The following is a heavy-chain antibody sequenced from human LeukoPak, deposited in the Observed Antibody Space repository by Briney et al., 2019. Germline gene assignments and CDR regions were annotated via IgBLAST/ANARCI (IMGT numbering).Heavy chain of an antibody. CDR3: ARMTHGSGFDY. J-gene: IGHJ4*02. Sequence: SETLSLTCTVSGGSISSGSYYWSWIRQPAGKALEWIGRIYTSGSTNYNPSLKSRVTISIDTSKNQFSLKLTSVTAADTAVYYCARMTHGSGFDYWGQGSLVTVSS. CDR1: GGSISSGSYY. CDR2: IYTSGST. D-gene: IGHD5-24*01. V-gene: IGHV4-61*02.